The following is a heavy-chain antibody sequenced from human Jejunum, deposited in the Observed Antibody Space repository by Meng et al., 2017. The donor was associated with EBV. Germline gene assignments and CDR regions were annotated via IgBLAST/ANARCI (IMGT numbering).Heavy chain of an antibody. D-gene: IGHD1-26*01. CDR3: ARDGGPSGSYAYWFDP. V-gene: IGHV4-4*02. CDR1: GGSISSSNW. CDR2: IFHIGTT. Sequence: QWQRHASGPGLGKPLGTLSLTCAVSGGSISSSNWWCWVRQPPGKGPEWIGEIFHIGTTNYNPTLKSRVTMSVDKSKNHFSLKLTSVTAADTAVYYCARDGGPSGSYAYWFDPWGQGTLVTVSS. J-gene: IGHJ5*02.